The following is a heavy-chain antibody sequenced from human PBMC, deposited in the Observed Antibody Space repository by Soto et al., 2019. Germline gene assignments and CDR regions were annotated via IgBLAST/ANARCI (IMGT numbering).Heavy chain of an antibody. CDR1: GGSISSYY. V-gene: IGHV4-59*08. J-gene: IGHJ4*02. CDR3: ARQVPRTTQFDY. Sequence: GTPSETLSLTCTVSGGSISSYYWSWIRQPPGKGLEWIGYIYYSGSTNYNPSLKSRVTISVDTSKNQFSLKLSSVTAADTAVYYCARQVPRTTQFDYWGQGTLVTVSS. D-gene: IGHD1-7*01. CDR2: IYYSGST.